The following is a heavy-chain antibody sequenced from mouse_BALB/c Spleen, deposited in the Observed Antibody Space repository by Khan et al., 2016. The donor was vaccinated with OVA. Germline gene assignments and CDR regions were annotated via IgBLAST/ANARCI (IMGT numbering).Heavy chain of an antibody. J-gene: IGHJ2*01. CDR3: ARVYGGDFDY. CDR2: ISYSGNT. V-gene: IGHV3-2*02. D-gene: IGHD1-1*01. CDR1: GYSITSDYA. Sequence: EVELVESGPGLVKPSQSLSLTCTVTGYSITSDYAWYWIRQFPGNKLEWMVFISYSGNTNYNPSLKSRISITRDTSKNQFFLQLNSVTTEDTATYYCARVYGGDFDYWGQGTTLTVSS.